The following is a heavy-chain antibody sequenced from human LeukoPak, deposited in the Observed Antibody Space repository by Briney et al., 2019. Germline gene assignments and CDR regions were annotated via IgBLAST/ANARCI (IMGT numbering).Heavy chain of an antibody. CDR3: ASPYGSGTYYDYFDY. J-gene: IGHJ4*02. V-gene: IGHV3-30-3*01. CDR2: VSYDGSNK. Sequence: GGSLRLSCAASGFTFSSYAMHWVRQAPGKGLEWVAVVSYDGSNKYYADSVKGRFTISRDNSKNTLYLQLNSLRAEDTAVYYCASPYGSGTYYDYFDYWGQGTLVTVSS. CDR1: GFTFSSYA. D-gene: IGHD3-10*01.